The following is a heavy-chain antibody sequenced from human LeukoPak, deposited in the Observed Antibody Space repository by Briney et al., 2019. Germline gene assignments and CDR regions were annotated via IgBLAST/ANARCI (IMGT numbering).Heavy chain of an antibody. CDR2: IYTSGST. V-gene: IGHV4-4*07. CDR1: GGSISSYY. Sequence: PETLSLTCTVSGGSISSYYWSWIRQPAGKGLEWIGRIYTSGSTNYNPSLKSRVTMSVDTSKNQFSLKLSSVTAADTAVYYCARDRDYYDSSAFDIWGQGTMVTVSS. D-gene: IGHD3-22*01. CDR3: ARDRDYYDSSAFDI. J-gene: IGHJ3*02.